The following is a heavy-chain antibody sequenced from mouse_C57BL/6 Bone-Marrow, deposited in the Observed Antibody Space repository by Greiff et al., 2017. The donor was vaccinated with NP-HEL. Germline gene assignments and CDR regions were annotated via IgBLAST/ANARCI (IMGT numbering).Heavy chain of an antibody. Sequence: EVQLVESGPGMVKPSQSLSLTCTVTGYSITSGYDWHWIRHFPGNKLEWMGYISYSGSTNYNPSLKSRISITHDTSKNHFFLKLNSVTTEDTATYYCARAETAQAYYFDYWGQGTTLTVSS. J-gene: IGHJ2*01. V-gene: IGHV3-1*01. D-gene: IGHD3-2*02. CDR2: ISYSGST. CDR1: GYSITSGYD. CDR3: ARAETAQAYYFDY.